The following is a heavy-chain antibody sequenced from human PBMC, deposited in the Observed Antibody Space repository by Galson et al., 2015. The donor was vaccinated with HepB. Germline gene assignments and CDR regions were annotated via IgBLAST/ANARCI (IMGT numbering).Heavy chain of an antibody. Sequence: SLRLSCAASGSTFDDYAIHWVRQAPGKGLEWVSGISWNSGSIGYADSVKGRFTISRDNAKNSLYLQMNSLRPEDTALYYCAKVYTSSWYYYGMDVWGQGTTVTVSS. CDR2: ISWNSGSI. J-gene: IGHJ6*02. CDR3: AKVYTSSWYYYGMDV. V-gene: IGHV3-9*01. CDR1: GSTFDDYA. D-gene: IGHD6-13*01.